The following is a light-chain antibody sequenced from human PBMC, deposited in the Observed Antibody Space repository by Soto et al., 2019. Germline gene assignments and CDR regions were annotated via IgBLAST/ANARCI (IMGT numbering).Light chain of an antibody. Sequence: QSVLTQPPSASGTPGRRVTISCSGSSSNIGSSSVNWYQQLPGAAPKLLIYNNNQWPSGVPDRFSGSKSGTSASLAISGLQSEDEADYYCAAWDVSLNGHYAFGTGTKVTVL. CDR3: AAWDVSLNGHYA. CDR2: NNN. J-gene: IGLJ1*01. V-gene: IGLV1-44*01. CDR1: SSNIGSSS.